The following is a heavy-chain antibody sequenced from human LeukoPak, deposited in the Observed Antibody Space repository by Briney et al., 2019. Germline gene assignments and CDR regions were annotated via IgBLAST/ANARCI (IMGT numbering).Heavy chain of an antibody. D-gene: IGHD5-18*01. CDR1: GNTFTVYF. Sequence: GASVRVSCKASGNTFTVYFMHWVRQAPGQGLEWMGWINCNTGDTRYAQNFQGRVTMTRDTSITTVYMELSGLRSDDTAVYYCTKGNKAVETAGLGYWGQGSLVTVSS. V-gene: IGHV1-2*02. J-gene: IGHJ4*02. CDR3: TKGNKAVETAGLGY. CDR2: INCNTGDT.